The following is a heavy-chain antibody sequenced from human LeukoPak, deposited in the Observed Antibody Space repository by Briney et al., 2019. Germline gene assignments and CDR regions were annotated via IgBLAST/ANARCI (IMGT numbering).Heavy chain of an antibody. CDR3: AKGTTTLVVTKIDY. V-gene: IGHV3-30-3*01. CDR2: ISYDGSNK. CDR1: GFTFSSYA. J-gene: IGHJ4*02. Sequence: GGSLRLSCAASGFTFSSYAMHWVRQAPGKGLEWVAVISYDGSNKYYADSVKGRFTISRDNSKNTLYLQMSSLRAGDTAVYYCAKGTTTLVVTKIDYWGQGTLVTVSS. D-gene: IGHD4-23*01.